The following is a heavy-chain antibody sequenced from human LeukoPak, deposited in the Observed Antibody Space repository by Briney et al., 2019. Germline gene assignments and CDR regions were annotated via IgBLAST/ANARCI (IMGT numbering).Heavy chain of an antibody. D-gene: IGHD3-22*01. CDR3: ARDLPIYYDSSGPLDY. J-gene: IGHJ4*02. Sequence: ASVKVSCKASGYTFTSYYMHWVRQAPGQGLEWMGIISPSGSSTSYAQKFQGGVTMTRDTSTSTVYMELSSLRSEDTAVYYCARDLPIYYDSSGPLDYWGQGTLVTVSS. CDR2: ISPSGSST. V-gene: IGHV1-46*01. CDR1: GYTFTSYY.